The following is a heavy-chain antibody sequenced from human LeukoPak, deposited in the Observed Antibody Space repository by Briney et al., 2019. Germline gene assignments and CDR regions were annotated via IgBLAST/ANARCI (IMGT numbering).Heavy chain of an antibody. Sequence: SETLSLTCAVSGGSISSGGYSWSWIRQPPGKGLEWIGYIYHSGSTYYNPSLKSRVTISVDRSKNQFSLKLSSVTAADTAVYYCARTPPSSGYRRGASDAFDIWGQGTMVTVSS. CDR2: IYHSGST. J-gene: IGHJ3*02. CDR3: ARTPPSSGYRRGASDAFDI. D-gene: IGHD3-9*01. CDR1: GGSISSGGYS. V-gene: IGHV4-30-2*01.